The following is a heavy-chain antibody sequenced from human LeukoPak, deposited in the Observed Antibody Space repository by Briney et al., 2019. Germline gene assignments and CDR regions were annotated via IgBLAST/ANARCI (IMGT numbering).Heavy chain of an antibody. CDR1: GYTFTDYY. D-gene: IGHD3-10*01. J-gene: IGHJ4*02. CDR3: ATVGRYYGSGSYSGVDY. V-gene: IGHV1-69-2*01. Sequence: ASVEVSCKVSGYTFTDYYMHWVQQAPGKGLEWMGLVDPEDGETIYAEKFQGRVTITADTSTDTAYMELSSLRSEDTAVYYCATVGRYYGSGSYSGVDYWGQGTLVTVSS. CDR2: VDPEDGET.